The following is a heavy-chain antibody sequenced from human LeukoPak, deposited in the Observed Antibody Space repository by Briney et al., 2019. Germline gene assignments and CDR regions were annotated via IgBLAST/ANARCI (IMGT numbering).Heavy chain of an antibody. V-gene: IGHV5-51*01. CDR2: IYPGDSDT. D-gene: IGHD3-10*01. J-gene: IGHJ4*02. CDR1: GYSFTIYW. CDR3: ARPPYGSGSPFDY. Sequence: GESLKISCKGSGYSFTIYWIGWVRQMPGKGLEWMGIIYPGDSDTRYSPSFQGQVTISADKSISTAYLQWSSLKASDTAVYYCARPPYGSGSPFDYWGQGTLVTVSS.